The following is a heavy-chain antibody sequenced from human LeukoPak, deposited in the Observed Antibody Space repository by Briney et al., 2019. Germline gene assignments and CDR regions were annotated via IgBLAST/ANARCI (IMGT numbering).Heavy chain of an antibody. CDR2: ISYDGSNK. CDR1: GFTFSSYS. Sequence: GRSLRLSCAASGFTFSSYSMHWVRQAPGKGLEWVAVISYDGSNKYYADSVKGRFTISRDNSKNTLYLQMNSLRAEDTAVYYCARDEQLGGFWSRYYFGMDVWGQGSTVTVSS. D-gene: IGHD6-6*01. V-gene: IGHV3-30*04. J-gene: IGHJ6*02. CDR3: ARDEQLGGFWSRYYFGMDV.